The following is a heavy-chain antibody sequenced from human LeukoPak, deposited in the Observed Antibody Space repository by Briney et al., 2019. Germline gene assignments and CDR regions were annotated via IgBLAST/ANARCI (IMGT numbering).Heavy chain of an antibody. D-gene: IGHD6-19*01. CDR3: ARGRGLGELAVASFDS. CDR1: GFTFSSYE. V-gene: IGHV3-48*03. CDR2: ISSSGSTI. J-gene: IGHJ4*02. Sequence: GGSLRLSCAASGFTFSSYEMNWVRQAPGKGLEWVSYISSSGSTIYYADSVKGRFTISRDNAKNSLYLQMNSLRAEDTAVYYCARGRGLGELAVASFDSWGRGILVTVSS.